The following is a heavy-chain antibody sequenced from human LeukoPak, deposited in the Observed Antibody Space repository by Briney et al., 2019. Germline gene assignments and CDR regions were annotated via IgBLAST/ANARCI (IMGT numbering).Heavy chain of an antibody. CDR1: GFTFSTYV. V-gene: IGHV3-23*01. D-gene: IGHD3-9*01. J-gene: IGHJ4*02. CDR2: ISGSGDNT. Sequence: PGGSLRLSCATSGFTFSTYVMSWVRQAPGKGLEWVSGISGSGDNTYYADSVKGRFTISRDNSKNTLYLQMNSLRAEDTAVYYCAKGSGYETGFDYWGQGTLVTLSS. CDR3: AKGSGYETGFDY.